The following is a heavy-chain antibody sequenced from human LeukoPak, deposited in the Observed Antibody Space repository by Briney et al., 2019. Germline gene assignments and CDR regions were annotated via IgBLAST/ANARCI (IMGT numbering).Heavy chain of an antibody. D-gene: IGHD2-8*02. V-gene: IGHV1-46*02. CDR1: AHTLNNHF. J-gene: IGHJ4*02. CDR3: ARGADQEFTG. Sequence: GASVTVSCKSSAHTLNNHFINRVRQAPGQGLEWMGMINPRDGSTRTLQRFQGRLTMTRDTSTNMGLSSLRSEDTATYFCARGADQEFTGCGQATLVTVSS. CDR2: INPRDGST.